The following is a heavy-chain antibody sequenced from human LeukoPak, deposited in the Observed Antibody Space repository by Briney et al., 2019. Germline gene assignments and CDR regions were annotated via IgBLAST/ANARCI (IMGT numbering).Heavy chain of an antibody. Sequence: GGPLRLSCAASGFTFNDAWMNWVRQAPGKGLEWVGRIKSKTDGGTTDYAAPVKGRFTISRDDSKNTLYLQMNSLKTEDTAVYYCAKAQVGAILHAFDIWGQGTMVTVSS. CDR3: AKAQVGAILHAFDI. CDR1: GFTFNDAW. CDR2: IKSKTDGGTT. V-gene: IGHV3-15*07. D-gene: IGHD1-26*01. J-gene: IGHJ3*02.